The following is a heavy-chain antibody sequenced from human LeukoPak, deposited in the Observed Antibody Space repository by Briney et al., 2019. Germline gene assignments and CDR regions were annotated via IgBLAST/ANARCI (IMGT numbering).Heavy chain of an antibody. D-gene: IGHD2-2*01. Sequence: GGSLRLSCAASGFTFSTDSMNWGRQAPGPGLEGVSSMSSASSYINYADSVKGRFTISRDDAKNSLYLQRNSLRAEDTAVYYCARYCSSSRCLYYYHMDVWGKGTTVTVSS. J-gene: IGHJ6*03. CDR2: MSSASSYI. CDR1: GFTFSTDS. V-gene: IGHV3-21*01. CDR3: ARYCSSSRCLYYYHMDV.